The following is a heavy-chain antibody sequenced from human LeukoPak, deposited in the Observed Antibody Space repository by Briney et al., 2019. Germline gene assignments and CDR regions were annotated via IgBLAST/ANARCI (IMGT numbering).Heavy chain of an antibody. CDR2: INHSGST. V-gene: IGHV4-34*01. CDR1: GGSFSGYY. CDR3: AREGSQLGHIGY. J-gene: IGHJ4*02. D-gene: IGHD6-6*01. Sequence: SETLSLTCAVYGGSFSGYYWSWIRQPPGKGLEWIGEINHSGSTNYNPSLKSRVTISVDTSKNQFSLKLSSVTAADTAVYYCAREGSQLGHIGYWDQGTLVTVSS.